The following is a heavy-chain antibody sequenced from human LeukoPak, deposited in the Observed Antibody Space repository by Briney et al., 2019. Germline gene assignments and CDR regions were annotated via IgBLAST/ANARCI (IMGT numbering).Heavy chain of an antibody. J-gene: IGHJ5*02. Sequence: SETLSLTCTVSGGSISSSSYYWGWIRRPPGKGLEWIGSIYYSGSTYYNPSLKSRVTISVDTSKNQFSLKLSSVTAADTAVYYCARHGGSSSWNPRRRNNWFDPWGQGTLVTVSS. D-gene: IGHD6-13*01. CDR1: GGSISSSSYY. V-gene: IGHV4-39*01. CDR3: ARHGGSSSWNPRRRNNWFDP. CDR2: IYYSGST.